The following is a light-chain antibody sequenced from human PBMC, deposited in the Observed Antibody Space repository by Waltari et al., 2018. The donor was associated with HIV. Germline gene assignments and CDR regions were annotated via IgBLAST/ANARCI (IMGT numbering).Light chain of an antibody. CDR1: HSNIGTYS. J-gene: IGLJ3*02. V-gene: IGLV1-44*01. CDR2: TRN. Sequence: QSVLTQSPSASATPGQTVTISCAGGHSNIGTYSVNWYQHLPGPAPKTLLYTRNQRPSGVPDRSSGSVSGTSASLTITGRQPADEAYYYCASWDDTFNGPVFGGGTKLTVL. CDR3: ASWDDTFNGPV.